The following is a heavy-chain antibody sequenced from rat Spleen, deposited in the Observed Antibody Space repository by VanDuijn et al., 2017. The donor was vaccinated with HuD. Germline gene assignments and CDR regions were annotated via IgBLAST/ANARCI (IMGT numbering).Heavy chain of an antibody. CDR2: ISPSGGST. J-gene: IGHJ2*01. Sequence: EVQLVESGGGLVQPGRSLKLSCAASGFTFSNYGMHWIRQAPTKGLEWVASISPSGGSTYYRDSVKGRFTISRDNARRTLHLQMNSLRSEDTATYYCTRASYSGAVMYTTDYWGQGVMVTVSS. D-gene: IGHD1-6*01. V-gene: IGHV5-19*01. CDR3: TRASYSGAVMYTTDY. CDR1: GFTFSNYG.